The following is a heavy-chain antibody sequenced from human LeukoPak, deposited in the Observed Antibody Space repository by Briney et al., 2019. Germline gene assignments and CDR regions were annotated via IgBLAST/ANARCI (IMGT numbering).Heavy chain of an antibody. Sequence: KPSETLSLTCTVSGGSISSGGYYWSWIRQPPGKGLEWIGYIYHSGSTYYNPSLKSQVTISVDRSKNQFSLKLSSVTAADTAVYYCARDRPLRNLEWLPHDAFDIWGQGTMVTVSS. V-gene: IGHV4-30-2*01. CDR2: IYHSGST. CDR3: ARDRPLRNLEWLPHDAFDI. CDR1: GGSISSGGYY. D-gene: IGHD3-3*01. J-gene: IGHJ3*02.